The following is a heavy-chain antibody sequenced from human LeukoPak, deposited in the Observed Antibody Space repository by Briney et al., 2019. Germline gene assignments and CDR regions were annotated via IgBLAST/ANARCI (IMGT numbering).Heavy chain of an antibody. CDR3: AKAPRSIAMIVVAWGA. CDR2: ISGSGGSR. J-gene: IGHJ5*02. D-gene: IGHD3-22*01. Sequence: GGSLRLSCAASGFTYSRHAVRGVRQAPGKGLEWVSAISGSGGSRYYAYSVKGRLTMSRDNSKRTLYLQMNSLRAEDTAVYYCAKAPRSIAMIVVAWGAWGQGTLVTVSS. CDR1: GFTYSRHA. V-gene: IGHV3-23*01.